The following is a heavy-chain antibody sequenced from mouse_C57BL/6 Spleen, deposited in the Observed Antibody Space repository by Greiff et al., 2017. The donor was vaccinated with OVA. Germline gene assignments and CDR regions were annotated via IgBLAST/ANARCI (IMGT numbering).Heavy chain of an antibody. D-gene: IGHD2-2*01. J-gene: IGHJ4*01. Sequence: EVKLMESGPGLVKPSQSLSLTCSVTGYSITSGYYWNWIRQFPGNKLEWMGYISYDGSNNYNPSLKNRISITRDTSKNQFFLKLNSVTTEDTATYYCARIIYYGYDENAMDYWGQGTSVTVSS. V-gene: IGHV3-6*01. CDR1: GYSITSGYY. CDR2: ISYDGSN. CDR3: ARIIYYGYDENAMDY.